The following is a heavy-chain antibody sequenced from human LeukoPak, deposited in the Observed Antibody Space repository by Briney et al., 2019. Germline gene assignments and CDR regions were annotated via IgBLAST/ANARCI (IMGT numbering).Heavy chain of an antibody. J-gene: IGHJ1*01. D-gene: IGHD3-10*01. CDR2: IRVIVDNT. CDR3: ANYPYLGPRVIRAEYFQH. V-gene: IGHV3-23*01. CDR1: GLTFSSYA. Sequence: PGGSLRLSCAASGLTFSSYAMRWVRQAPGKGVEWVSGIRVIVDNTYYAYSVKRRFTISRDNSKNTLYLQMNSLTAEDTAVYYCANYPYLGPRVIRAEYFQHWGQGTLVTVSS.